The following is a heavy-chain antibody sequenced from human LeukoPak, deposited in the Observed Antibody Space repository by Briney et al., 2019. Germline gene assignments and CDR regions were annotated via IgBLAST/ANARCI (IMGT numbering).Heavy chain of an antibody. D-gene: IGHD2-2*01. CDR2: FDPEDGET. J-gene: IGHJ6*02. CDR3: ATPVRSIVVVPAAPQNYYYYGMDV. CDR1: GCTLTELS. V-gene: IGHV1-24*01. Sequence: GASVKVSCKVSGCTLTELSMHWVRQAPGKGLEWMGGFDPEDGETIYAQKFQGRVTMTEDTSTDTAYMELSSLRSEDTAVYYCATPVRSIVVVPAAPQNYYYYGMDVWGQGTTVTVSS.